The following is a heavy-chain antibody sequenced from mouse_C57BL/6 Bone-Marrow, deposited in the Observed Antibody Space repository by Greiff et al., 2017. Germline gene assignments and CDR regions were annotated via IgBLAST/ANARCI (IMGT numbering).Heavy chain of an antibody. CDR1: GYTFTEYT. J-gene: IGHJ1*03. V-gene: IGHV1-62-2*01. CDR2: FYPGSGSI. D-gene: IGHD1-1*01. Sequence: QVQLQQSGAELVKPGASVKLSCKASGYTFTEYTIHWVKQRSGQGLEWIGWFYPGSGSIKYNEKFKDKATLTADKSSSTVYMELSRLTSEDAAVYFCARHEDPAYYGSSWYFDVWGTGTTVTVSS. CDR3: ARHEDPAYYGSSWYFDV.